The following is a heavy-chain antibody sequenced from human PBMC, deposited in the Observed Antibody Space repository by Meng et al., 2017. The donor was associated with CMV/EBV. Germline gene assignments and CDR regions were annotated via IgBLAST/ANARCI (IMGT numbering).Heavy chain of an antibody. CDR3: ARGVGGWFDP. CDR2: INHSGSS. CDR1: GGSFCGYD. Sequence: VQRRWWGPGLLKPSGTLYRSGVVVGGSFCGYDWSGNRQPPGKGLEWIGEINHSGSSNYNPSLKSRVTISVDTYKIQFSLKLSSVTAADTAAYYCARGVGGWFDPWGQGTLVTVSS. V-gene: IGHV4-34*01. J-gene: IGHJ5*02. D-gene: IGHD1-26*01.